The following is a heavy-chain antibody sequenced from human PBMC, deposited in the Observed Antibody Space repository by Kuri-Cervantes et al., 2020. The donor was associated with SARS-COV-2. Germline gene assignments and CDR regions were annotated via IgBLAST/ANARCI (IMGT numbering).Heavy chain of an antibody. V-gene: IGHV4-39*01. CDR3: SRQVELSLDEYGMDI. CDR1: GASISSNTYY. D-gene: IGHD1-7*01. CDR2: VSYTGNT. Sequence: SETLSLTCSVSGASISSNTYYWGWIRQPPGKGLEWIGSVSYTGNTYLSPSLKSRVTISVHTSKTQFSLSLSSVTVADTAVYYCSRQVELSLDEYGMDIWGQGTTVTVSS. J-gene: IGHJ6*02.